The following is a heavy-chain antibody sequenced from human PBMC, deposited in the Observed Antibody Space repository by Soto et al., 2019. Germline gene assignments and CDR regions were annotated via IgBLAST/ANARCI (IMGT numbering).Heavy chain of an antibody. D-gene: IGHD3-22*01. J-gene: IGHJ4*02. CDR3: TREASVVIYLDY. CDR1: GYIFTAYS. CDR2: FNPNSGDT. V-gene: IGHV1-2*02. Sequence: ASVKVSCKASGYIFTAYSMHWVRHAPGQGLEWVGWFNPNSGDTIYAQKFQGRVTLTSDTSISTAYMELYSLTSDDTAVYYCTREASVVIYLDYWGPGTMVTVSA.